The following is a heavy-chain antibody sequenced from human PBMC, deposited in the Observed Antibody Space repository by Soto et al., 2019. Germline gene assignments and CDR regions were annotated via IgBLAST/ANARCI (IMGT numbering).Heavy chain of an antibody. V-gene: IGHV3-30*18. Sequence: GGSLRLSCAASGFTFSSYGMHWVRQAPGKGLEWVAVISYDGSNKYYADSVKGRFTISRDNSKNTLYLQMNSLRAEDTAVYYCAKDSIAVAAHYYYYVMDVWGQRTTVTGSS. D-gene: IGHD6-19*01. CDR2: ISYDGSNK. CDR1: GFTFSSYG. CDR3: AKDSIAVAAHYYYYVMDV. J-gene: IGHJ6*02.